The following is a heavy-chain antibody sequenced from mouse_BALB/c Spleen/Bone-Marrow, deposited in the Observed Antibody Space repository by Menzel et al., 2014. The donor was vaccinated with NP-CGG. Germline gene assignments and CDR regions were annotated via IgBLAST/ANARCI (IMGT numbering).Heavy chain of an antibody. V-gene: IGHV14-3*02. CDR1: GFNIKDTY. CDR3: AKYGGLRYAMDY. D-gene: IGHD1-1*01. CDR2: IDPANGNT. J-gene: IGHJ4*01. Sequence: VQLQQSGAELVKPGASVKLSCTASGFNIKDTYMHWVKQRPEQGLEWIGRIDPANGNTKYDPKFQGKATITADTSSNTAYLQLSSLTSEDTAVYYCAKYGGLRYAMDYWGQGTSVNVSS.